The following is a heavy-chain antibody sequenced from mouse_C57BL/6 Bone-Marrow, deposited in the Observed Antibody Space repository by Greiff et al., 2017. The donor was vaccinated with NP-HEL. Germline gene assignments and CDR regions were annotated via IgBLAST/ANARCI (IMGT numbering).Heavy chain of an antibody. Sequence: VQLQQSGPELVKPGASVKISCKASGYTFTDYYMNWVKQSHGKSLEWIGDINPNNGGTSYNQKFKGKATLTVDKSSSTAYMEHRSLTSEDSAVYYCAREGWGWDYPYYFDYWGQGTTLTVTS. J-gene: IGHJ2*01. CDR1: GYTFTDYY. CDR3: AREGWGWDYPYYFDY. CDR2: INPNNGGT. D-gene: IGHD2-4*01. V-gene: IGHV1-26*01.